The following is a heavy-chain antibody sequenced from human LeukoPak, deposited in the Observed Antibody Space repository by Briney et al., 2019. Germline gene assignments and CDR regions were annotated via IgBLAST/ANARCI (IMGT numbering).Heavy chain of an antibody. D-gene: IGHD6-13*01. Sequence: PAGGSLRLSCAASGFTFSDYYMSWIRQAPGKGLEWVAVISYDGSNKYYADSVKGRFTISRDNSKNTLYLQMNSLRAEDTAVYYCARDWGIAAAGPFDYWGQGTLVTVSS. CDR2: ISYDGSNK. CDR1: GFTFSDYY. CDR3: ARDWGIAAAGPFDY. V-gene: IGHV3-30-3*01. J-gene: IGHJ4*02.